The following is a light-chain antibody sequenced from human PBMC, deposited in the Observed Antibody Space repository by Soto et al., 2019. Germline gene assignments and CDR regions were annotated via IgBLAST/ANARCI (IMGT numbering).Light chain of an antibody. Sequence: QSVLTQPPSVSAAPGQKVTISCSGSSSNIGNNYVSWYQQLPGTAPKLLIYENNKRPSGIPDRFSGSKSGTSATLGITGLQTRDEADYYCGTWDSSLSAGGYVFGTGTKVTVL. J-gene: IGLJ1*01. CDR2: ENN. CDR3: GTWDSSLSAGGYV. CDR1: SSNIGNNY. V-gene: IGLV1-51*02.